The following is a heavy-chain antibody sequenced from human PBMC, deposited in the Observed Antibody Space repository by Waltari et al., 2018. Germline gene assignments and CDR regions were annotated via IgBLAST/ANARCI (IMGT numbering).Heavy chain of an antibody. Sequence: QVQLQESGTRLVKPSETLSLTCSVSGFPIGSEYYWALVRQSPGEGLVWFGSTYHRGSADYNPSLKGRVTISVDTSKNQFSLKLTSVTVADSGVYYCARLSPYTRSGDFFDPWGQGALVTVSS. CDR3: ARLSPYTRSGDFFDP. J-gene: IGHJ5*02. CDR2: TYHRGSA. CDR1: GFPIGSEYY. V-gene: IGHV4-38-2*01. D-gene: IGHD2-21*02.